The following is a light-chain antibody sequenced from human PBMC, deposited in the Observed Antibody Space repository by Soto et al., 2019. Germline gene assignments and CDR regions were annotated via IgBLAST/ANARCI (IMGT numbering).Light chain of an antibody. CDR1: QSIRSW. J-gene: IGKJ1*01. CDR3: QQYNNYWT. V-gene: IGKV1-5*01. CDR2: DAS. Sequence: DIQMTQSPSTLSASVGDRVTITCRASQSIRSWLAWYQQKPGKAPKLLIYDASSLESGVPSRFSGSGSATEFTLTISSLQPDDFATYYCQQYNNYWTFGQGTKVDI.